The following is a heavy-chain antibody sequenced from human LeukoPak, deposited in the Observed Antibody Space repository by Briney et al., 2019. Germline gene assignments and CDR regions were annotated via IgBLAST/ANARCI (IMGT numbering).Heavy chain of an antibody. CDR1: GGSISSGSYY. D-gene: IGHD4-11*01. CDR3: ARSYAVTLYYFDY. J-gene: IGHJ4*02. V-gene: IGHV4-61*02. Sequence: SSETLSLTCTVSGGSISSGSYYWSWIRQPAGKGLEWIGRIYTSGSTNYNPSLKSRVTISADTSKNQFSLKLSSVTAADTAVYYCARSYAVTLYYFDYWGQGTLVTVSS. CDR2: IYTSGST.